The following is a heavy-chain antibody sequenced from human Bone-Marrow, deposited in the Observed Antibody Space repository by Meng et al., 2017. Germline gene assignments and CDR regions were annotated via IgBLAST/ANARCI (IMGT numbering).Heavy chain of an antibody. CDR2: IHQDGYT. CDR1: SVTISITNW. V-gene: IGHV4-4*02. D-gene: IGHD6-13*01. Sequence: QVQLPESGPGLVKPSGTLSLTCAVASVTISITNWLGLGPQPPGKGLEWIGEIHQDGYTNYSPSLKSRVTISVDKSRNQFSLKLNSVTAADTAVYYCARLGPPIAAGDPFDYWGQGTLVTVSS. CDR3: ARLGPPIAAGDPFDY. J-gene: IGHJ4*02.